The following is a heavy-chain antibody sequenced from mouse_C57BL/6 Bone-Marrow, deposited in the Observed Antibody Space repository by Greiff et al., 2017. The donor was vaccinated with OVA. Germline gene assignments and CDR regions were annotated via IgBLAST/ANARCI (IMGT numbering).Heavy chain of an antibody. CDR3: VRHYGSNVYWYFDV. CDR2: IRSKSNNYAT. Sequence: EVQLVESGGGLVQPKGSLKLSCAASGFSFNTYAMNWVRQAPGKGLEWVARIRSKSNNYATYYADSVKDRFTISRDDSDSMLLLQMNNLKTEDTAMYDCVRHYGSNVYWYFDVWGTGTTVTVSS. D-gene: IGHD1-1*01. J-gene: IGHJ1*03. V-gene: IGHV10-1*01. CDR1: GFSFNTYA.